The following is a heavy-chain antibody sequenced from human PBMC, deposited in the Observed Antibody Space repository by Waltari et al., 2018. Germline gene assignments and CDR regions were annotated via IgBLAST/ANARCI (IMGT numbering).Heavy chain of an antibody. CDR1: GGSPRRGYY. Sequence: QVQLQQSGPGQVKTSETLSLTCAVSGGSPRRGYYWGWIRQPLGKGLEWIGSVSHSGSTYYNPSLKSRVTISIHMSKHQFSLELRSVTAADTAVYFCASDLGGTAVATDAFDIWGQGTMVIVSS. V-gene: IGHV4-38-2*01. CDR3: ASDLGGTAVATDAFDI. D-gene: IGHD6-19*01. CDR2: VSHSGST. J-gene: IGHJ3*02.